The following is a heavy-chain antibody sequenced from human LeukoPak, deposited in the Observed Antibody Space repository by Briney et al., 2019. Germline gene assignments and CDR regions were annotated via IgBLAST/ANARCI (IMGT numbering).Heavy chain of an antibody. CDR3: AREEWFGELLYYAGFDY. D-gene: IGHD3-10*01. CDR1: GYTFTCYY. V-gene: IGHV1-2*02. Sequence: ASVKVSCKASGYTFTCYYMHWVRQAPGQGLEWMGWINPNSGGTNYAQKFQGRVTMTRDTSISTAYMELSRLRSDDTAVYYCAREEWFGELLYYAGFDYWGQGTLVTVSS. J-gene: IGHJ4*02. CDR2: INPNSGGT.